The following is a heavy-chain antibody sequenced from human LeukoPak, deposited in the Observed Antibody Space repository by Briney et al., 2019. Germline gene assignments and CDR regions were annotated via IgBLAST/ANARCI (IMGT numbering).Heavy chain of an antibody. J-gene: IGHJ4*02. CDR3: ARSSKPGIAAAGFDY. Sequence: GGSLRLSCAASGFTFSSYGMHWVRQAPGKGLEWVAVIWYDGSNKYYADSVKGRFTISRDNSKNTLYLQMNSLRAEDTAVYYCARSSKPGIAAAGFDYWGQGTLVTVSS. CDR2: IWYDGSNK. D-gene: IGHD6-13*01. V-gene: IGHV3-33*01. CDR1: GFTFSSYG.